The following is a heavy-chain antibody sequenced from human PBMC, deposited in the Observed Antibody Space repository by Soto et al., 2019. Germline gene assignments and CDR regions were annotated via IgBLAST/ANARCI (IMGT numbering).Heavy chain of an antibody. Sequence: EVQLVESGGGLVQPGGSLRLSCAASGFTFSRYWMNWVRQAPGKVLEWVANIKQDGTEKNYVDSVKGRFTISRDNARNSLYLQMDSLRAEDTAVYFCARGDTPMITGMDSFDIWGQGTMVTVSS. CDR3: ARGDTPMITGMDSFDI. V-gene: IGHV3-7*01. J-gene: IGHJ3*02. CDR2: IKQDGTEK. D-gene: IGHD5-18*01. CDR1: GFTFSRYW.